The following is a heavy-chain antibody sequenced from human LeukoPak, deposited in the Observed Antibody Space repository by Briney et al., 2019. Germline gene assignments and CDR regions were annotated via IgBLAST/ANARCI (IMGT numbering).Heavy chain of an antibody. CDR3: ARVGYSSTSCPKANWFDP. V-gene: IGHV4-4*07. J-gene: IGHJ5*02. CDR2: IYTSGST. D-gene: IGHD2-2*01. Sequence: PSETLSLTCTVSGGSISSYYWSWIRQPAGKGLEWIGRIYTSGSTNYNPSLKSRVTMSVDTSKNQFSLKLSSVTAADTAVYYCARVGYSSTSCPKANWFDPWGQGTLVTVSS. CDR1: GGSISSYY.